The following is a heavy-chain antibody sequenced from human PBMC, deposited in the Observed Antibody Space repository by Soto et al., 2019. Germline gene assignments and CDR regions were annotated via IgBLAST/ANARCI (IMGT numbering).Heavy chain of an antibody. CDR3: AKARGPINPTYYYDSSGYYYFDY. Sequence: GGSLRLSCAASGFTFSSYAMSWVRQAPGKGLEWVSAISGSGGSTYYADSVKGRFTISRDNSKNTLYLQMNSLRAEDTAVYYCAKARGPINPTYYYDSSGYYYFDYWGQGTLVTVSS. CDR2: ISGSGGST. CDR1: GFTFSSYA. V-gene: IGHV3-23*01. J-gene: IGHJ4*02. D-gene: IGHD3-22*01.